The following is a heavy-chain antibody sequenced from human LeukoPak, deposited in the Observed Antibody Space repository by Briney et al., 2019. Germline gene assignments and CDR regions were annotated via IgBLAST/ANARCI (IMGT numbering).Heavy chain of an antibody. CDR2: IYTSGST. J-gene: IGHJ6*02. Sequence: SETLSLTCTVSGGSISSYYWSWIRQPAGKGLEWIGRIYTSGSTNYNPSLKCRVTMSVDTSKNQFSLKLSSVTAADTAVYYCARMFKVRGPGGMDVWGQGTTVTVSS. D-gene: IGHD3-10*01. CDR3: ARMFKVRGPGGMDV. V-gene: IGHV4-4*07. CDR1: GGSISSYY.